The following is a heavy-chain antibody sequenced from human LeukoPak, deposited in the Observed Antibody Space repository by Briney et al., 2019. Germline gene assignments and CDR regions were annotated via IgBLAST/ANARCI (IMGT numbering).Heavy chain of an antibody. CDR2: IYYSGST. J-gene: IGHJ4*02. Sequence: SQTLSLTCTVSGGSISSGGYYWSWIRQHPGKGLEWIGYIYYSGSTYYNPSLKSRVTISVDTSKNQFSLKLSSVTAADTAVYYCARVLDIVGDGYVDYWGQGTLVTVSS. CDR3: ARVLDIVGDGYVDY. CDR1: GGSISSGGYY. D-gene: IGHD2-2*03. V-gene: IGHV4-31*03.